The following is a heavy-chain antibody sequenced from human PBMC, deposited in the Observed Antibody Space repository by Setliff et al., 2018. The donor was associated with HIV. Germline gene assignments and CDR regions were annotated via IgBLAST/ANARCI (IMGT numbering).Heavy chain of an antibody. J-gene: IGHJ6*02. Sequence: PSETLSLTCTVSGGSININNYYWGWLRQPPGKGLEWIGSMYYSGSTYYNLSLQSRVTISVDTSKNQFSLKLSSVTAADTAVYYCARDSGTTGWCVDVWGQGTTVTVSS. D-gene: IGHD3-10*01. CDR1: GGSININNYY. CDR3: ARDSGTTGWCVDV. CDR2: MYYSGST. V-gene: IGHV4-39*07.